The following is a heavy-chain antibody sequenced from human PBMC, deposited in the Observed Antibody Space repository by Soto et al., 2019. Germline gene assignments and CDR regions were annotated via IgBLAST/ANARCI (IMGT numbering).Heavy chain of an antibody. D-gene: IGHD6-19*01. J-gene: IGHJ4*02. CDR3: AREVEYTSAFGIWSSFDY. CDR1: GFTLSSYA. V-gene: IGHV3-30-3*01. CDR2: ISKGGSNL. Sequence: QGQLEESGGGVVQPGRSLRLSCAASGFTLSSYAIHWVRQAPGKGLEWVTVISKGGSNLYFADSVKGRFTISRDNSKNTLYLQMNSLSSEDTAVDYCAREVEYTSAFGIWSSFDYWGQGNLVTVSS.